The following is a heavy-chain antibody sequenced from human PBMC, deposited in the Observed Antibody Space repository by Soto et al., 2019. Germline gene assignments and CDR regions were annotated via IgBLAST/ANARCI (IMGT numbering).Heavy chain of an antibody. CDR1: GFTVSSNY. D-gene: IGHD3-22*01. V-gene: IGHV3-53*01. Sequence: EVQLVESRGGLIQPGGSLRLSCAASGFTVSSNYMSWVRQAPGKGLEWVSVIYSGGSTYYADSVKGRFTISRDNSKNTLYLQMNSLRAEDTAVYYCARSYYYDSSGYRHFDYWGQGTLVTVSS. CDR3: ARSYYYDSSGYRHFDY. J-gene: IGHJ4*02. CDR2: IYSGGST.